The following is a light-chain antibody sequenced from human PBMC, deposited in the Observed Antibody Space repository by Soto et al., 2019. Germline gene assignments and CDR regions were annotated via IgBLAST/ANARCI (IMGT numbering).Light chain of an antibody. CDR3: QQYDSFIFT. CDR1: QSVTISY. V-gene: IGKV3-20*01. J-gene: IGKJ3*01. CDR2: GAS. Sequence: EIVLTQSPGTLSLSPGERATLSCRASQSVTISYLAWYQQKPGQAPRLLIYGASRRATGIPDRFSGGGSGTDFTLTISRLEPEDFAVYYCQQYDSFIFTFGPGTKVDIK.